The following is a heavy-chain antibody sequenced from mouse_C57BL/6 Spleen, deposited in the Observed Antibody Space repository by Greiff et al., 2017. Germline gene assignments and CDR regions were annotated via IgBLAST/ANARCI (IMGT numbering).Heavy chain of an antibody. CDR2: ISDGGSYT. Sequence: DVMLVESGGGLVKPGGSLKLSCAASGFTFSSYAMSWVRQTPEKRLEWVATISDGGSYTYYPDNVKGRFTISRDNAKNNLYLQMSHLKSEDTAMYYWAGDGLGRGFAYWGEGTLVTVSA. J-gene: IGHJ3*01. V-gene: IGHV5-4*01. D-gene: IGHD4-1*01. CDR3: AGDGLGRGFAY. CDR1: GFTFSSYA.